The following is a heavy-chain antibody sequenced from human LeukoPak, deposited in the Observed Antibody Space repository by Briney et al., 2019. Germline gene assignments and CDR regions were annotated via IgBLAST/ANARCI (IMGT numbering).Heavy chain of an antibody. CDR3: AKVTYGSGTYGAFDY. CDR1: GFTFSTYG. D-gene: IGHD3-10*01. J-gene: IGHJ4*02. CDR2: ISGSGGTT. V-gene: IGHV3-23*01. Sequence: GGSLRLSCAASGFTFSTYGMSWVRQAPGKRLEWLSAISGSGGTTYYADSVKGRLTISRDNSKDTLYLQMNYLSDDDTAVYYCAKVTYGSGTYGAFDYWGQGTLVTVSS.